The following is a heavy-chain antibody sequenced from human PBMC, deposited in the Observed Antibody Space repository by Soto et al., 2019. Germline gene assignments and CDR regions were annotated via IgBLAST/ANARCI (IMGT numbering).Heavy chain of an antibody. V-gene: IGHV4-34*01. Sequence: QVQLQQWGAGLLKPSETLSLTCAVYGGSFSGYYWNWIRQPPGKGLEWIGEINHSGSTNYNPSLKRRVTFSVDTSKIQFSLKLSSVTAADTAVYYCARGWGRIFDYWGQGTLVTVSS. J-gene: IGHJ4*02. CDR3: ARGWGRIFDY. CDR1: GGSFSGYY. CDR2: INHSGST. D-gene: IGHD7-27*01.